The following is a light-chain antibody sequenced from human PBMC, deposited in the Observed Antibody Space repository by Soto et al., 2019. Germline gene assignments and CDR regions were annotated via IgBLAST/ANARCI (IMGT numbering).Light chain of an antibody. CDR2: EVN. CDR1: SSDVGGYDY. V-gene: IGLV2-8*01. J-gene: IGLJ2*01. Sequence: QSALTQPPTASGSPGQSVTISCTGTSSDVGGYDYVSWYQQHPGKAPKLIIYEVNKRPSGVPDRFSGSKSGSTASLTVSGLQADDEADFYCSSYAGDNNFVVFGGGTKLTVL. CDR3: SSYAGDNNFVV.